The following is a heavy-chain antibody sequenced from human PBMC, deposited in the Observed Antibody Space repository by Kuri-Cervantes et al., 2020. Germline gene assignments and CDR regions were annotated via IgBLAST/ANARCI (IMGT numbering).Heavy chain of an antibody. D-gene: IGHD6-19*01. CDR1: GFTFSSYE. CDR3: ARGFHRQWLTYFDY. Sequence: GESLKISCAASGFTFSSYELNWARQAPGKGLEWVSYISSSGSTIYYADSVKGRFTISRDNSKNTLYLQMNSLRAEDTAVYYCARGFHRQWLTYFDYWGQGTLVTVSS. J-gene: IGHJ4*02. CDR2: ISSSGSTI. V-gene: IGHV3-48*03.